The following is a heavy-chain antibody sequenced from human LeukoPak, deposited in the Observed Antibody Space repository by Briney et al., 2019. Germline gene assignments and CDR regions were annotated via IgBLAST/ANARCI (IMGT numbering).Heavy chain of an antibody. Sequence: ASVKVSCKVSGYTLTELSMHWVRQAPGKGLEWMGGFDPEDGETIYAQKFQGRVTMTEDTSTDTAYMELSSLRSEDTAVYYCATVSYQLPSDDAFHIWGQGTMVTVSS. CDR2: FDPEDGET. D-gene: IGHD2-2*01. V-gene: IGHV1-24*01. CDR3: ATVSYQLPSDDAFHI. CDR1: GYTLTELS. J-gene: IGHJ3*02.